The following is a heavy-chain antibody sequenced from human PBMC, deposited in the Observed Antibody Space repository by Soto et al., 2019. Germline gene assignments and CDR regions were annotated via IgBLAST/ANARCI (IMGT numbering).Heavy chain of an antibody. CDR3: ARGTIVARQHLDY. Sequence: QGQLVESCGGVVQPGKSRRLSCAASGFTFSSFAMHCARQAAGKGLEWVTDISIRGGDEYYAESVRGRFTIPIDDSKNTLYLQMDSLRVEDTAVYYCARGTIVARQHLDYWGQGTLVTVSS. V-gene: IGHV3-30*03. D-gene: IGHD6-6*01. CDR1: GFTFSSFA. J-gene: IGHJ4*02. CDR2: ISIRGGDE.